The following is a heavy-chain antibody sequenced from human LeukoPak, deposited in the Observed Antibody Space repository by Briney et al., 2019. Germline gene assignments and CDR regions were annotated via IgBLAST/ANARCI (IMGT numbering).Heavy chain of an antibody. CDR2: INPNSGGT. CDR1: GYTFTGYY. V-gene: IGHV1-2*02. Sequence: ASVKVSCKASGYTFTGYYMHWVRQAPGQGLGWMGWINPNSGGTNYAQKFQGRVTMTRDTSISTAYMELSRLGSDDTAVYYCAREIVEGAFDIWGQGTMVTVSS. J-gene: IGHJ3*02. CDR3: AREIVEGAFDI. D-gene: IGHD2-15*01.